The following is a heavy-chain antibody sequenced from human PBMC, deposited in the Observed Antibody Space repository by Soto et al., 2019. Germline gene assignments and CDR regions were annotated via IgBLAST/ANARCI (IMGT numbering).Heavy chain of an antibody. Sequence: SETLSLTCAVSGGSISSSNWWSWVRQPPGKGLEWIGEIYHSGSTNYNPSLKSRVTISVDKSKNQFSLKLSSVTAADTAVYYCARDRAYSSSSGWFDPWGQGTLVTVSS. J-gene: IGHJ5*02. V-gene: IGHV4-4*02. CDR3: ARDRAYSSSSGWFDP. CDR2: IYHSGST. D-gene: IGHD6-6*01. CDR1: GGSISSSNW.